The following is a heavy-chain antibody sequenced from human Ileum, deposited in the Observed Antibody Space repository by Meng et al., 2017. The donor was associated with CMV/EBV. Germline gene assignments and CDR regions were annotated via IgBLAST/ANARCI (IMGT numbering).Heavy chain of an antibody. J-gene: IGHJ2*01. CDR1: GYTLTGYD. V-gene: IGHV1-2*02. CDR2: INPNSGGK. D-gene: IGHD1-26*01. Sequence: SCKAAGYTLTGYDMHGVRQAPGQGLEWMGWINPNSGGKNYAQKFQGRVTMTRDTSISTAYMELSRLRSDDTAVYYCARDRELNWYFDLWGRGTLVTVSS. CDR3: ARDRELNWYFDL.